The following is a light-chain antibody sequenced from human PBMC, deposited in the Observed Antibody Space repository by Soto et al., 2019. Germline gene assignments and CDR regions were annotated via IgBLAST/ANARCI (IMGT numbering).Light chain of an antibody. Sequence: EIVLTQSPATLSLSPGERATLSCRASQSFSSYLAWYRQKAGQAPRLLIYDASNRATGIPTRFSGSGSGTDFTLTISSLEPEDFAVYYCQQRSNWPPVTFGQGTRLEIK. V-gene: IGKV3-11*01. CDR1: QSFSSY. CDR3: QQRSNWPPVT. CDR2: DAS. J-gene: IGKJ5*01.